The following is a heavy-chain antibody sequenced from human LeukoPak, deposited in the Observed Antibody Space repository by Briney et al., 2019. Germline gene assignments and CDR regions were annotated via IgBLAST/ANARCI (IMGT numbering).Heavy chain of an antibody. CDR1: GFTFSPYS. CDR3: ARDNYVWGSYRYDYFDY. J-gene: IGHJ4*02. CDR2: ISSSSSYV. D-gene: IGHD3-16*02. Sequence: GGSLRLSCAASGFTFSPYSMNWVRQAPGKGREWVSSISSSSSYVYYADSVKGRFTISRDNAKNSLYLQMNSLRAEDTAVYYCARDNYVWGSYRYDYFDYWGQGALVTVSS. V-gene: IGHV3-21*01.